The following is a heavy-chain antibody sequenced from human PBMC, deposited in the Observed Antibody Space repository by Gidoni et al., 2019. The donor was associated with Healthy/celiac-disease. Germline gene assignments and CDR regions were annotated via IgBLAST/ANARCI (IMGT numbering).Heavy chain of an antibody. V-gene: IGHV3-66*02. J-gene: IGHJ4*02. CDR3: ARDYGGNYCDY. D-gene: IGHD4-17*01. CDR2: IYSGGST. CDR1: GFTVSSNY. Sequence: EVQLVESGGGLVQPGGYLRHSCAASGFTVSSNYMSWVRQAPGKGLTWVSVIYSGGSTYYADSVKGRFTISRDNSKNTRYLQINSLRADDTAVYYCARDYGGNYCDYWGQGTLVTVSS.